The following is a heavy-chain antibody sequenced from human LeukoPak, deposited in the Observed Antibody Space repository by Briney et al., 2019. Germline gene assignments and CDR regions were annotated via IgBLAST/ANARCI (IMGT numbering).Heavy chain of an antibody. J-gene: IGHJ3*02. CDR2: IHPNSGGT. V-gene: IGHV1-2*04. CDR1: GYTYLGCH. D-gene: IGHD4-17*01. Sequence: GASVPVSCLASGYTYLGCHMHGVRQAAGRGLDWMGCIHPNSGGTHFAQRLQGWVTMTRYTTISTAYMELSRLRSDDTAVYYCASRSTTVTDDDAFDIWGQGTMVTVSS. CDR3: ASRSTTVTDDDAFDI.